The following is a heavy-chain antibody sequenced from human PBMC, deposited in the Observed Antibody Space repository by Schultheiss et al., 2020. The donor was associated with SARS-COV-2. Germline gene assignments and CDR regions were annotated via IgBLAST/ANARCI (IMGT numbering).Heavy chain of an antibody. V-gene: IGHV4-61*05. J-gene: IGHJ4*02. CDR3: ARGEGYSYAYDY. CDR2: IYYSGSS. Sequence: SQTLSLTCTVSGGSIRSSSYYWGWIRQPPGKGLELIGYIYYSGSSNYNPSLKSRVTISIDTSKNQFSLKLSSVTAADTAVYYCARGEGYSYAYDYWGQGMLVTVSS. CDR1: GGSIRSSSYY. D-gene: IGHD5-18*01.